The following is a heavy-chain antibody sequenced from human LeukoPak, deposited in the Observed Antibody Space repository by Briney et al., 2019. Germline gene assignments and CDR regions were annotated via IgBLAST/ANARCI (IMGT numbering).Heavy chain of an antibody. CDR1: GYTFSSYD. D-gene: IGHD3-22*01. J-gene: IGHJ4*02. Sequence: GASVKVSCKASGYTFSSYDINWVRQATGQGLEWMGWMNPNSGNTGYAQKFQDRVTMTRNTSISTAYMGLSSLRSEDTAVYYCARGSFSDYYDGSGYPDYWGQGTLVTVSS. V-gene: IGHV1-8*01. CDR3: ARGSFSDYYDGSGYPDY. CDR2: MNPNSGNT.